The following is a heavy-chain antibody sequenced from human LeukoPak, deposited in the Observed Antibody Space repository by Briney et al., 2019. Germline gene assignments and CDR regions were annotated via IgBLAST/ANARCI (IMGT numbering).Heavy chain of an antibody. J-gene: IGHJ5*02. D-gene: IGHD3-16*02. V-gene: IGHV1-18*01. CDR1: GYTFNSYG. CDR3: ARDGAAASLKRLSRPNDWFDP. CDR2: ISAYNGNT. Sequence: ASVKVSCKASGYTFNSYGISWVRQAPGQGLEWMGWISAYNGNTNYAQKLQGRVTITTYTSTSTAYMELRSLRSDDTAVYYCARDGAAASLKRLSRPNDWFDPWGQGTLVTVSS.